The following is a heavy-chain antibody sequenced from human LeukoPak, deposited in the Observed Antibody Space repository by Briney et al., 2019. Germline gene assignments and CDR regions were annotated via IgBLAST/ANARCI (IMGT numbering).Heavy chain of an antibody. CDR1: GYIFTNHY. J-gene: IGHJ4*02. Sequence: GASVKVSCKASGYIFTNHYMHWVRQAPGQGLEWMGWTHPNSDGTNYAQKFQGRVTMTRDTSINTAYMGLRSLRSDDTAIYYCARGGSTVFGVVNDWGQGTLVTVSS. CDR3: ARGGSTVFGVVND. V-gene: IGHV1-2*02. CDR2: THPNSDGT. D-gene: IGHD3-3*01.